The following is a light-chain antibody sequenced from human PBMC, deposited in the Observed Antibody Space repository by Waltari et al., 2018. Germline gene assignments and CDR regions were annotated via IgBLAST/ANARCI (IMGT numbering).Light chain of an antibody. V-gene: IGKV1-5*03. J-gene: IGKJ4*01. CDR2: KAS. Sequence: DIQMTQSPYTLSASVGDRVIITCRASQSISNWLAWYQQKPGKAPKLLIYKASTLESGVPSRFSGSGSVTEFTLTISSLQPDDFATYYCQQYNSYSLLTFGGGTKVEIK. CDR1: QSISNW. CDR3: QQYNSYSLLT.